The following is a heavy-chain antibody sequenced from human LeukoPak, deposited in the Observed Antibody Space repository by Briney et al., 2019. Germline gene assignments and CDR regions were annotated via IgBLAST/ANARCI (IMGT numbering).Heavy chain of an antibody. CDR1: GYSISSGYY. CDR3: AAAFDYYAAFDI. Sequence: PSETLSLTCTVSGYSISSGYYWGWIRQPPGKGLEWIGSIYHSGSTYYNPSLKSRVTISVDTSKNQFSLKLSSVTAADTAVYYCAAAFDYYAAFDIWGQGTMVTVSS. V-gene: IGHV4-38-2*02. CDR2: IYHSGST. D-gene: IGHD3-10*01. J-gene: IGHJ3*02.